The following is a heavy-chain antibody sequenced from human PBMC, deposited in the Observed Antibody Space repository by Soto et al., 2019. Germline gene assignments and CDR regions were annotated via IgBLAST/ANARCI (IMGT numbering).Heavy chain of an antibody. CDR3: ARDYGYCGGGSCYYYYGMDV. V-gene: IGHV3-7*05. CDR2: IKEDGSEK. D-gene: IGHD2-15*01. CDR1: GFTFSSYW. J-gene: IGHJ6*02. Sequence: EVQLVESGGGLVQPGGSLRLSCAASGFTFSSYWMSWVRQAPGKGLEWVANIKEDGSEKNYVDSIKGRFTISRDNAKNSLYLQVNSLRAEDTAVYYCARDYGYCGGGSCYYYYGMDVWGQGTTVTVSS.